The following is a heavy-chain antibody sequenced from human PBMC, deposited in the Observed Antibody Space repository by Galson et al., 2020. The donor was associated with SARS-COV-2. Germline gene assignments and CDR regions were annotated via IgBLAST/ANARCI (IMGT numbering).Heavy chain of an antibody. J-gene: IGHJ4*02. CDR3: AKGGYDFADLFDY. V-gene: IGHV3-43D*03. CDR2: ISRDGGNI. Sequence: GESMKISSASSGSTFDDYAMHWVRQAPEKGLERVSIISRDGGNIYYADSVEGRFSISRDDSENSLYLQMNSLRVEATAVYYCAKGGYDFADLFDYWGQGSLVTVSS. CDR1: GSTFDDYA. D-gene: IGHD5-12*01.